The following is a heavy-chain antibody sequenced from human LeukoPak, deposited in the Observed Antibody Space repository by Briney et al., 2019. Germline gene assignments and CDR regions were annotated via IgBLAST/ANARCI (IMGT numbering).Heavy chain of an antibody. J-gene: IGHJ4*02. V-gene: IGHV3-53*01. CDR1: GFSFSNKY. CDR2: IYTGGDT. CDR3: AGGQMFTSGGFDD. Sequence: PGGSLRLSCAASGFSFSNKYMSWVRQAPGKGLEWVSVIYTGGDTYYADSLRGLFSIFRGTSKNTVNLLMNSCKADDTAVYYCAGGQMFTSGGFDDWGQGTLVTVSS. D-gene: IGHD6-19*01.